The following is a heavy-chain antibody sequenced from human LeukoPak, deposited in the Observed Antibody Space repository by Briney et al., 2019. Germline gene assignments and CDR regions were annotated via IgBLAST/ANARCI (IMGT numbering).Heavy chain of an antibody. CDR2: ISSGASTT. CDR1: GFTFSSYE. Sequence: TGGSLRLSCAASGFTFSSYEMNWFRQAQGKGLEWVSYISSGASTTYYADSVKGRFTISRDNAKNSLYLQINSLRAEDTAVYYCARVEGFGSGCCHYWGQGTLVTVSS. D-gene: IGHD6-19*01. V-gene: IGHV3-48*03. J-gene: IGHJ4*02. CDR3: ARVEGFGSGCCHY.